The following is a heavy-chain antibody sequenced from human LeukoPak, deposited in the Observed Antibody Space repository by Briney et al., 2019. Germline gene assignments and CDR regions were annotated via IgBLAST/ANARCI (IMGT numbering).Heavy chain of an antibody. CDR2: IYYSGST. Sequence: SETLSLTCTVSGGSISSSSYYWGWIRQPPGKGLEWIGSIYYSGSTYYNPSLKSRVTISVDTSKNQFSLKLSSVTAADTAVYYCARGMYYYDSSGYYYDPSEYFQHWGQGTLVTVSS. CDR3: ARGMYYYDSSGYYYDPSEYFQH. V-gene: IGHV4-39*07. J-gene: IGHJ1*01. D-gene: IGHD3-22*01. CDR1: GGSISSSSYY.